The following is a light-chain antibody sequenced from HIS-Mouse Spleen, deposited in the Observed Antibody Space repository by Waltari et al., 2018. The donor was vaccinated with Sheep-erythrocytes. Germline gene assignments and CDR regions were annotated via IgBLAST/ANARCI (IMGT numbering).Light chain of an antibody. Sequence: SYELTQPPSVSVSPGQTARITCSGDALPKHYAYWYQQKPGQAPVVVLYKDSKRPSGMPGRFAGSSSGTTVTLTSSGVQAEDEADYYCQSADSSGTYVFGTGTKVTVL. J-gene: IGLJ1*01. CDR2: KDS. V-gene: IGLV3-25*03. CDR3: QSADSSGTYV. CDR1: ALPKHY.